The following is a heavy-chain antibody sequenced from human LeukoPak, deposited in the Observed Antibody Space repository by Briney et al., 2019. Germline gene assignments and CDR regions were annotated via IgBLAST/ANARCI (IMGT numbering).Heavy chain of an antibody. CDR1: GFTFSSYA. D-gene: IGHD2-15*01. V-gene: IGHV3-64*01. CDR3: ARRPCSETYYVDD. CDR2: ISYNGGST. J-gene: IGHJ4*02. Sequence: PGGSLRLSCAASGFTFSSYAMHWVRQAPGKGLEYVSAISYNGGSTDYAKSVKGRFTISRDNSKNTLYLQMRSLRTEDMAVYYCARRPCSETYYVDDWGQGTLVTVSS.